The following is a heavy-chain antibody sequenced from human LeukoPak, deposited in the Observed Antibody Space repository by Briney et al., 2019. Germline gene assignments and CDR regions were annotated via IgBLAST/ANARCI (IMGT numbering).Heavy chain of an antibody. CDR2: IIPIFGTA. J-gene: IGHJ6*03. Sequence: SVKVSCKASGYTFTGYYMHWVRQAPGQGLEWMGGIIPIFGTANYAQKFQGRVTITADESTSTAYMELSSLRSEDTAVYYCAKYSSSSTVYMDVWGKGTTVTVSS. D-gene: IGHD6-6*01. CDR3: AKYSSSSTVYMDV. CDR1: GYTFTGYY. V-gene: IGHV1-69*13.